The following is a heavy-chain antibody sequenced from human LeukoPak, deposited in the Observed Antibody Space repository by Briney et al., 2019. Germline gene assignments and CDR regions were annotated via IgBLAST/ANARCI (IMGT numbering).Heavy chain of an antibody. CDR1: GGSISSYY. V-gene: IGHV4-59*01. CDR3: ARGDPRTYYDFWSGYSFDY. D-gene: IGHD3-3*01. J-gene: IGHJ4*02. Sequence: SETLSLTCTVSGGSISSYYWGWIRQPPGKGLEWIGYIYYSGSTNYNPSLKSRVTISVDTSKNQFSLKLSSVTAADTAVYYCARGDPRTYYDFWSGYSFDYWGQGTLVTVSS. CDR2: IYYSGST.